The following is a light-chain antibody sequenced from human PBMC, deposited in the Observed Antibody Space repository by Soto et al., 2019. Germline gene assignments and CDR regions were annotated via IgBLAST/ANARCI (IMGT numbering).Light chain of an antibody. CDR1: QSVGNN. CDR2: ATS. V-gene: IGKV3-15*01. Sequence: EIVVTQSPATLYESPGERATLSCRASQSVGNNFAWYQQKPGQAPRLLIFATSTRATSVPARFSGSGSGTEFTLTISSLQSEDFAVYYCQQYGDWPLTFGGGAKVEIE. J-gene: IGKJ4*01. CDR3: QQYGDWPLT.